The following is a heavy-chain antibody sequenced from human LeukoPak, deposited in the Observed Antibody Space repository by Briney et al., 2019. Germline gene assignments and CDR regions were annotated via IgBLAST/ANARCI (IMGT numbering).Heavy chain of an antibody. CDR2: IIPIFGTA. J-gene: IGHJ4*02. V-gene: IGHV1-69*05. Sequence: SVKVSCKASGGTFSSYAISWVRQAPGQGLEWMGGIIPIFGTANYAQKLQGRVTMTTDTSTSTAYMELRSLRSDDTAVYYCARTPLNYDFWSGYPGHYWGQGTLVTVSS. CDR3: ARTPLNYDFWSGYPGHY. CDR1: GGTFSSYA. D-gene: IGHD3-3*01.